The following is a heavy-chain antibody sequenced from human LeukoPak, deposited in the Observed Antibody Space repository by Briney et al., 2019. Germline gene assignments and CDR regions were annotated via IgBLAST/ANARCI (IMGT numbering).Heavy chain of an antibody. CDR2: INPNSGGT. Sequence: ASVKVSCKASGYTFTGYYMHWVRQAPGQGLEWMGWINPNSGGTNYAQKFQGRVTMTRDTSISTAYMELSRLRSDDTAVYYCARDRKHYDSSGYYGESLDYWGQGTLVTVSS. CDR1: GYTFTGYY. CDR3: ARDRKHYDSSGYYGESLDY. D-gene: IGHD3-22*01. V-gene: IGHV1-2*02. J-gene: IGHJ4*02.